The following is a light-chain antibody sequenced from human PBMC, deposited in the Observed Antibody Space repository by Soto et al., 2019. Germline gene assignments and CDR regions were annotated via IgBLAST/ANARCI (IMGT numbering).Light chain of an antibody. V-gene: IGKV3-15*01. CDR1: QSVSSSY. CDR2: GAS. J-gene: IGKJ1*01. Sequence: EIVMTQSPVTLSVFPWERATLSCRASQSVSSSYLAWYQQKPGQAPRLLIYGASTRATGIPARFSGSGSGTEFTLTISSLQSEDFAVYYCQQYNNWPRTFGQGTKVDIK. CDR3: QQYNNWPRT.